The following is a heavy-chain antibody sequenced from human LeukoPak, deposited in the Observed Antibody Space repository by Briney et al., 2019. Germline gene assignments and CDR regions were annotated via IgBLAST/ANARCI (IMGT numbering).Heavy chain of an antibody. CDR1: SGSISSYS. J-gene: IGHJ4*02. CDR2: IYYSGST. Sequence: PSETLSLTCTVSSGSISSYSWSWIRQPPGKGLECIGYIYYSGSTNYNPSLKSRVTISLDTSKNQISLKLSSVTAADTAVYYCARGFPGVNALPADWGQGTLVTVSS. V-gene: IGHV4-59*01. D-gene: IGHD1-1*01. CDR3: ARGFPGVNALPAD.